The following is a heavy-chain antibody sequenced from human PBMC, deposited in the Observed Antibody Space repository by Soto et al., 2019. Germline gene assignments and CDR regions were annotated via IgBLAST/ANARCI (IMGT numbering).Heavy chain of an antibody. D-gene: IGHD6-13*01. J-gene: IGHJ4*02. CDR3: ARDSDIAAPGTIDY. CDR1: GCTFSNYG. CDR2: ISAYNGHT. V-gene: IGHV1-18*01. Sequence: ASVKVSCKASGCTFSNYGISWVRQAPGQGLEWMGWISAYNGHTNYAQKLQVRVTMTTDTSTSTAYMELRSLRSDDTAVYYCARDSDIAAPGTIDYWGQGTLVTVSS.